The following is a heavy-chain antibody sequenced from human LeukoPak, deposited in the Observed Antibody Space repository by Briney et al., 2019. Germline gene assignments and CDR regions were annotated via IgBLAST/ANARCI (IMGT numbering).Heavy chain of an antibody. V-gene: IGHV3-30*03. D-gene: IGHD3-9*01. CDR3: ARDNYDILNWFDP. CDR1: GFTFSSYG. Sequence: GGSLRLSCAASGFTFSSYGMHWVRQAPGKGLECVAVISYDGSNKYYADSVKGRFTISRDNSKNTLYLQMNSLRAEDTAVYYCARDNYDILNWFDPWGQGTLVTVSS. J-gene: IGHJ5*02. CDR2: ISYDGSNK.